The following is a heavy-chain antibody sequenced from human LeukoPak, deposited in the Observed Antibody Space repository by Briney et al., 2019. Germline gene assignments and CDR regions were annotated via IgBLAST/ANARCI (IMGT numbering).Heavy chain of an antibody. CDR3: TRSFTIHMDV. CDR2: IRGKAFGDTL. V-gene: IGHV3-49*04. D-gene: IGHD3-3*01. J-gene: IGHJ6*03. CDR1: GFTFRDYT. Sequence: GGSLRLSCTPSGFTFRDYTVSWVRQAPGKGLEWVGFIRGKAFGDTLEYAASVRGRFTISRDETKSTAYLQMNSLKTEDTAVYYCTRSFTIHMDVWGKGTTVTVSS.